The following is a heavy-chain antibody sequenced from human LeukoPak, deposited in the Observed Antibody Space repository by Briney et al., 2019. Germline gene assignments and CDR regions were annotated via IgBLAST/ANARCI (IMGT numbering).Heavy chain of an antibody. CDR1: GGSISSSSYY. Sequence: SETLSLTCTVSGGSISSSSYYWGWIRQPPGKGLEWIGSIYYSGSTYYNPSLKSRVTISVDTSKNQFSLKLGSVTAADTAVYYCAREEDSSGYGWFDPWGQGTLVTVSS. CDR3: AREEDSSGYGWFDP. D-gene: IGHD3-22*01. V-gene: IGHV4-39*07. CDR2: IYYSGST. J-gene: IGHJ5*02.